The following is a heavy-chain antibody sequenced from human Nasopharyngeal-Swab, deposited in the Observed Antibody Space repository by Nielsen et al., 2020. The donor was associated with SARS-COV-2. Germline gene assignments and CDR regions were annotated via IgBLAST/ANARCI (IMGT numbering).Heavy chain of an antibody. D-gene: IGHD3-10*01. CDR3: ARGSLWFGDLVGYYGMDV. CDR2: ISAYNGNT. V-gene: IGHV1-18*03. J-gene: IGHJ6*02. Sequence: WVRQAPGQGLEWMGWISAYNGNTNYAQKLQGRVTMTTDTSTSTAYMELRSLRSDDMAVYYCARGSLWFGDLVGYYGMDVWGQGTTVTVSS.